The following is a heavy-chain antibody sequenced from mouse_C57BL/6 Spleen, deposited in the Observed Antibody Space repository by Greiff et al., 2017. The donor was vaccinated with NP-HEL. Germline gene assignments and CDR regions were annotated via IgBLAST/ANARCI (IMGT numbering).Heavy chain of an antibody. V-gene: IGHV5-9*01. J-gene: IGHJ2*01. Sequence: EVKLVESGGGLVKPGGSLKLSCAASGFTFSSYTMSWVRQTPEKRLEWVATISGGGGNTYYPDSVKGRFTISRDNAKNTLYLQMSSLRSEDTALYYCARHAAGYYFDYWGQGTTLTVSS. CDR1: GFTFSSYT. CDR2: ISGGGGNT. CDR3: ARHAAGYYFDY. D-gene: IGHD6-1*01.